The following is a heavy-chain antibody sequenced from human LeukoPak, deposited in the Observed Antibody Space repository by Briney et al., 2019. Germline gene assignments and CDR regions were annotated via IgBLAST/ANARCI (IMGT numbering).Heavy chain of an antibody. D-gene: IGHD3-9*01. CDR2: IYSSGST. J-gene: IGHJ6*02. CDR3: ARGGYFDILTGYYQTQYYYPLDV. CDR1: GFTVSSNY. V-gene: IGHV3-66*01. Sequence: GGSLRLSCAASGFTVSSNYMIWVRQAPGKGLEWVSIIYSSGSTYYADSVKGRFIISRDNSKNTLYLQMNSLRVEDTAVYYCARGGYFDILTGYYQTQYYYPLDVWGRGTTVTVSS.